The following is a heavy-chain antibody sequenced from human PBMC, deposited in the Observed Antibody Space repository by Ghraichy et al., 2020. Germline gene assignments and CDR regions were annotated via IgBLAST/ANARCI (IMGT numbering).Heavy chain of an antibody. V-gene: IGHV4-30-2*01. Sequence: SETLSLTCAVSGGSISSGGYSWSWIRQPPGKGLEWIGYIYHSGSTYYNPSLKSRVTISVDRSKNQFSLKLSSVTAADTAVYYCARDRPPGDYGSDAFDIWGQGTMVTVSS. CDR3: ARDRPPGDYGSDAFDI. J-gene: IGHJ3*02. CDR1: GGSISSGGYS. D-gene: IGHD4-17*01. CDR2: IYHSGST.